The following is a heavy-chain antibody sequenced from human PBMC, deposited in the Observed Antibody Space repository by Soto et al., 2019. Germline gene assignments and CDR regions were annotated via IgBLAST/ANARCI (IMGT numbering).Heavy chain of an antibody. J-gene: IGHJ4*02. CDR2: IKQDGSEK. V-gene: IGHV3-7*01. D-gene: IGHD3-22*01. CDR1: GFTFSSYW. Sequence: GESLKISCAASGFTFSSYWMSWVRQAPGKGLEWVANIKQDGSEKYYVDSVKDRFTISRDNAKNSLYLQMNSLRAEDTAVYYCARDDRYYDSSGYNPLGYWGQGTLVTVSS. CDR3: ARDDRYYDSSGYNPLGY.